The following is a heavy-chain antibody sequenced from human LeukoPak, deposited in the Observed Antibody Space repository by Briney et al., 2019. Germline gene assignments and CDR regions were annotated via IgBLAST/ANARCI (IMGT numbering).Heavy chain of an antibody. CDR3: ARGLGYSSGWYSY. V-gene: IGHV4-34*01. CDR2: INHSGGT. CDR1: GGSFSGYY. D-gene: IGHD6-13*01. Sequence: SETLSLTCAVYGGSFSGYYWSWIRQPPGKGLEWIGEINHSGGTSYNPSLTSRVTISVDTSKNQFSLKLTSVTAADTAVYYCARGLGYSSGWYSYWGQGTLVTVSS. J-gene: IGHJ4*02.